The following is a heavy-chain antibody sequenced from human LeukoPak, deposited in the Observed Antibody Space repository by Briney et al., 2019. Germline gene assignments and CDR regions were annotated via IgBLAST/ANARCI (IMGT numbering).Heavy chain of an antibody. D-gene: IGHD3-22*01. Sequence: SETLSLTYTVSGGSISGYYWSWIRQAAGKRLEWIGRIYASGSTSYNPSLKSRVTISVDKSKNQFSLTLSSVTAADTALYYCARVSDYYDTSGYYYAFDYWGQGTLVTVSS. CDR1: GGSISGYY. CDR2: IYASGST. V-gene: IGHV4-4*07. CDR3: ARVSDYYDTSGYYYAFDY. J-gene: IGHJ4*02.